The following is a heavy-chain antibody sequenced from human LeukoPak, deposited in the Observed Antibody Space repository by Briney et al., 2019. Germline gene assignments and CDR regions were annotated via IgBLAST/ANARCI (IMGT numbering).Heavy chain of an antibody. D-gene: IGHD5-12*01. J-gene: IGHJ5*02. Sequence: SETLSLTCAVYGGSFSDYFWNWIRQTPGKGLEWIGEINHGGGTNYNPSLKSRATISVDTSKKQFSLNLTSVTAADTAVYYCARRGLSGYDLRTYNWFDPWGQGTLVTVSS. CDR1: GGSFSDYF. V-gene: IGHV4-34*01. CDR2: INHGGGT. CDR3: ARRGLSGYDLRTYNWFDP.